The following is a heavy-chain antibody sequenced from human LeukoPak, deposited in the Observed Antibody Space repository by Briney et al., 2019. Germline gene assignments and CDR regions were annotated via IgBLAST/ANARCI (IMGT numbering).Heavy chain of an antibody. J-gene: IGHJ4*02. D-gene: IGHD2-2*01. CDR3: ARDTRGYASFDY. CDR1: GFSFSRYW. CDR2: IEQDGRGK. Sequence: GGSLRLSCVASGFSFSRYWMSWVRQAPGKGLEWVANIEQDGRGKDYVDSVKGRFTISRDNAKNSLYLQMHSLRAEDTAVYYCARDTRGYASFDYWGQGTLVTVSS. V-gene: IGHV3-7*04.